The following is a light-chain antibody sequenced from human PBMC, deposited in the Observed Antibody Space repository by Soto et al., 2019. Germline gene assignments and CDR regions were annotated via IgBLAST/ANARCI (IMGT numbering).Light chain of an antibody. CDR2: DVN. J-gene: IGLJ1*01. CDR3: SSYTSSSTLV. CDR1: SSDVGGYNY. Sequence: QSALTQPASVSGSPGQSIAISCTGTSSDVGGYNYVSWYQQHPGKAPKLMIYDVNNRPSGVSHRFSGSTCGNTASLTISGLQAEDEADYYCSSYTSSSTLVFGPGTKLTVL. V-gene: IGLV2-14*01.